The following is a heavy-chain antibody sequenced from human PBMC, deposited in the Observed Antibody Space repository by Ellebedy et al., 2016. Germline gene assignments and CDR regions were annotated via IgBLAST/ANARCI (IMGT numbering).Heavy chain of an antibody. Sequence: CYALDSVKGRFTVSRDDSKNTLYLQMNSLRPEDTAVYYCAKANGYYDSSGYYYTHSSFHGMDAWGQGTTVTVSS. CDR3: AKANGYYDSSGYYYTHSSFHGMDA. V-gene: IGHV3-30*02. D-gene: IGHD3-22*01. J-gene: IGHJ6*02.